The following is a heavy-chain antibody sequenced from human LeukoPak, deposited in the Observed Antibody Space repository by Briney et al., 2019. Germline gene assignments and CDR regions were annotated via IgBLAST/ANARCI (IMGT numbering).Heavy chain of an antibody. CDR2: IRYDGSNK. Sequence: GGSLRLSGAASGFTFSSYGMHWVRQAPGKGLEWVAFIRYDGSNKYYADSVKGRFTISRDNSKNTLYLQMNSLRAEDTAVYYCAKDPSGSSGYYYFDYWGQGTLVTVSS. CDR3: AKDPSGSSGYYYFDY. D-gene: IGHD3-22*01. V-gene: IGHV3-30*02. J-gene: IGHJ4*02. CDR1: GFTFSSYG.